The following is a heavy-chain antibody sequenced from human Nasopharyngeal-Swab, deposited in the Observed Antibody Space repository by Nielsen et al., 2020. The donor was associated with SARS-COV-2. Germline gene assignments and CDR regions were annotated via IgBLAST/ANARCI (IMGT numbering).Heavy chain of an antibody. CDR3: ATGAVVAATGWFDP. J-gene: IGHJ5*02. Sequence: ASVKVSCKVSGYTLTELSMHWVRQAPGKGLEWMGGFDPEDGETIYAQTFQGRVTMTEDTSTDTAYMELRRLRSEDTAVYYCATGAVVAATGWFDPWGQGTLVTVSS. D-gene: IGHD2-15*01. V-gene: IGHV1-24*01. CDR1: GYTLTELS. CDR2: FDPEDGET.